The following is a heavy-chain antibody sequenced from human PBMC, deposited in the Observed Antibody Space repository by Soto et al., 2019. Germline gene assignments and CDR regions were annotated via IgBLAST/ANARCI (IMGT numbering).Heavy chain of an antibody. J-gene: IGHJ5*02. V-gene: IGHV4-4*07. CDR2: IYSSGST. Sequence: PSETLSLTCTVTGGTLSGYYLTWIRQSAGGGLEWIGRIYSSGSTNYNPSLKSRVTISLDTSMSHFSLRLRSVSAADTAVYYCARGQRFSDWFDPWGQGTLVTVYS. CDR1: GGTLSGYY. CDR3: ARGQRFSDWFDP. D-gene: IGHD3-3*01.